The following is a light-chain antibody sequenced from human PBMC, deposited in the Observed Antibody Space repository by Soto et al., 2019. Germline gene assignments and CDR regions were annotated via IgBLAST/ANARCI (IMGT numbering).Light chain of an antibody. Sequence: QSALTQPASVSGSPGQSITIPCTGTSSDIGGYNDVSWYQQHPGKAPKLMIYEVSHRPSGISNRFSGSKSGNTASLTISGLQAEDEADYYCSSYTSTAAQVFGTGTKATVL. J-gene: IGLJ1*01. V-gene: IGLV2-14*01. CDR3: SSYTSTAAQV. CDR2: EVS. CDR1: SSDIGGYND.